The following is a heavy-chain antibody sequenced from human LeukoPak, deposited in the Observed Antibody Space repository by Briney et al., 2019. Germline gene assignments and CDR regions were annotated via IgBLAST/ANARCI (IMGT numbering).Heavy chain of an antibody. D-gene: IGHD1-26*01. CDR3: ARVRRGSLLDY. J-gene: IGHJ4*02. CDR2: IYYSGST. CDR1: GGSISSSSYY. Sequence: PSETLSLTCTVSGGSISSSSYYWSWIRQPPGKGLEWIGYIYYSGSTNYNPSLKSRVTISVDTSKNQFSLKLSSVTAADTAVYYCARVRRGSLLDYWGQGTLVTVSS. V-gene: IGHV4-61*01.